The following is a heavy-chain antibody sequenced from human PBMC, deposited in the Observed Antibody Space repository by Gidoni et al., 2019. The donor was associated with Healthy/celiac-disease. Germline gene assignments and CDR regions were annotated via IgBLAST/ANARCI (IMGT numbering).Heavy chain of an antibody. J-gene: IGHJ5*02. CDR3: ASRYGDRGWFDP. V-gene: IGHV3-21*06. Sequence: EVQLVESGGGLVKPGGSLRLSCAASGFTFSSYSMNWVRQAPGKGLEWVSSISSSSSYIYYADSVKGRFTISRDNAKNSLYLQMNSLRAEDTAVYDCASRYGDRGWFDPWGQGTLVTVSS. CDR1: GFTFSSYS. CDR2: ISSSSSYI. D-gene: IGHD5-18*01.